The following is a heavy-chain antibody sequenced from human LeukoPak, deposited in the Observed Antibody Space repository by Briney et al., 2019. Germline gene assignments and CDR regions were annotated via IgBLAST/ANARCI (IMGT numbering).Heavy chain of an antibody. CDR1: GSTFTGYY. Sequence: GASVKVSCKASGSTFTGYYIHWVRQAPGQGLEWMGWINPDSGATNYAQKFQGRVTMTGDTSISTAYMELSGLRSGDTAVYYCARDTTGWGGSDYWGQGTLVTVSS. CDR3: ARDTTGWGGSDY. CDR2: INPDSGAT. V-gene: IGHV1-2*02. D-gene: IGHD1-14*01. J-gene: IGHJ4*02.